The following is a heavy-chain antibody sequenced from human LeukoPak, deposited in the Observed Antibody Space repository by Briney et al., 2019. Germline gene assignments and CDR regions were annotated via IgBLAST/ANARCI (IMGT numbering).Heavy chain of an antibody. V-gene: IGHV4-61*02. J-gene: IGHJ4*02. Sequence: SETLSLTCTVSGGSIGSGSYYWSWIRQPAGRGLEWIGRIYTSGSTNYNPSLKSRVTISVDTSKNQFSLKLSSVTAADTAVYYCLYGGNSGDWVYWGQGTLVTVSS. CDR3: LYGGNSGDWVY. CDR2: IYTSGST. D-gene: IGHD4-23*01. CDR1: GGSIGSGSYY.